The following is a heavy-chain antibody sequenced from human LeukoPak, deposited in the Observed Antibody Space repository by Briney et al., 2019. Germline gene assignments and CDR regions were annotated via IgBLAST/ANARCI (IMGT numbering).Heavy chain of an antibody. CDR2: INPNSGGT. V-gene: IGHV1-2*04. CDR1: GYTFTGYY. Sequence: ASVKVSCKASGYTFTGYYMHWVRQASGQGLEWMGWINPNSGGTNYAQKFQGWVTMTRDTSISTAYMELSRLRSDDTAVYYCARAGVRFGEPFDPWGQGTLVTVSS. D-gene: IGHD3-10*01. CDR3: ARAGVRFGEPFDP. J-gene: IGHJ5*02.